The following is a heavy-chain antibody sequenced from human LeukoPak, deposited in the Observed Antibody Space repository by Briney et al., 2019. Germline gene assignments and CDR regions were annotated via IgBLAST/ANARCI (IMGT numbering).Heavy chain of an antibody. CDR2: TSSSSYI. Sequence: GGSLRLSCAASGFTFSSYSMNWVRQAPGKGLEWVSSTSSSSYIYYADSVKGRFTISRDNAKNSLYLQMNSLRAEDTAVYYCARVGDGYSDYWGQGTLVTVSS. CDR3: ARVGDGYSDY. D-gene: IGHD5-24*01. J-gene: IGHJ4*02. V-gene: IGHV3-21*01. CDR1: GFTFSSYS.